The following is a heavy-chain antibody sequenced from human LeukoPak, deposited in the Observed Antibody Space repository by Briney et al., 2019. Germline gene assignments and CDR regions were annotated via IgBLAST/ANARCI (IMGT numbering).Heavy chain of an antibody. CDR2: ISSSGSTI. CDR3: ARDRKQWLALDY. J-gene: IGHJ4*02. CDR1: GFTFSDYY. D-gene: IGHD6-19*01. Sequence: GSLRLSCAASGFTFSDYYMSWVRQAPGKGLEWVSYISSSGSTIYYADSVKGRFTISRDIAKNSLYLQMNNLRAEDTAVYYCARDRKQWLALDYWGQGTLVTVSS. V-gene: IGHV3-11*01.